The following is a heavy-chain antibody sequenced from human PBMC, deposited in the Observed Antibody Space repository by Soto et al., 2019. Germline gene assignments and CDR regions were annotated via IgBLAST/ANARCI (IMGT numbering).Heavy chain of an antibody. CDR1: GGSFSGYY. CDR3: AREYYYYGMDV. CDR2: INHSGST. Sequence: QVQLQQWGAGLLKPSETLSLTCAVYGGSFSGYYWSWIRQPPGKGLEWIGEINHSGSTNYNPSLKSRVTISVDTSKNQFSLKLSSVTAADTAVYYCAREYYYYGMDVWGQGTTVTVSS. V-gene: IGHV4-34*01. J-gene: IGHJ6*02.